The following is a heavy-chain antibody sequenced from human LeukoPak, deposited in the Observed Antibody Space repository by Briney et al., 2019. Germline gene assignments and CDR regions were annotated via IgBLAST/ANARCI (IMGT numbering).Heavy chain of an antibody. D-gene: IGHD2-8*01. J-gene: IGHJ4*02. CDR1: GFTFSSYA. CDR2: ISDSGDYT. CDR3: AKDPSIGKYCTNGVCSPFDY. V-gene: IGHV3-23*01. Sequence: GGSLRLSCAGSGFTFSSYAVSWVRQAPAPGLEWVSVISDSGDYTSYAGSVRSRFTISRDNSRNTLYLQMISLRPEEKAVYYCAKDPSIGKYCTNGVCSPFDYWGQGTLVTVSS.